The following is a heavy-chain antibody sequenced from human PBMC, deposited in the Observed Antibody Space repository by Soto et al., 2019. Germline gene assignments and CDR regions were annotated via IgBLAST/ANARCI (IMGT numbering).Heavy chain of an antibody. D-gene: IGHD5-12*01. CDR3: ARVLDGYNLDGTIDY. V-gene: IGHV1-69*12. Sequence: QVQLVQSGAEVKKAGSSVKVSCKASGGTFSSYAISWVRQAPGQGLEWMGGIIPIFGTANYAQKFQGRVTITADESTSTAYMELSSLRSEDTAVYYCARVLDGYNLDGTIDYWGQGTLVTVSS. J-gene: IGHJ4*02. CDR1: GGTFSSYA. CDR2: IIPIFGTA.